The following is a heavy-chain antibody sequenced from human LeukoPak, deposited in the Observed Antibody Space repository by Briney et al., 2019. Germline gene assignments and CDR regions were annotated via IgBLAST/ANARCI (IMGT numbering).Heavy chain of an antibody. CDR3: ARGHFGVVLDY. V-gene: IGHV3-21*01. CDR2: IRGDSTET. CDR1: GFTFSSYI. D-gene: IGHD3-3*01. J-gene: IGHJ4*02. Sequence: GGSLRLSCAGSGFTFSSYIMIWVRQAPGKGLEWVSSIRGDSTETRHAASVMGRFTISRDNAKKSLYLQMNSLRAEDTAVYYCARGHFGVVLDYWGQGTLVTVSS.